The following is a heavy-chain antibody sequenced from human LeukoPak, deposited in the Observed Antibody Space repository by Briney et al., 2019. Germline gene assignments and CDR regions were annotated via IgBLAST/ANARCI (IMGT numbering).Heavy chain of an antibody. CDR2: ISSSGSTI. J-gene: IGHJ3*01. V-gene: IGHV3-48*03. D-gene: IGHD2-8*02. Sequence: GGSLRLSCAASGFTFSSYEMNWVRQAPGKGLEWVSYISSSGSTIYYADSVKGRFTISRDNSKNTLYLQMNSLRAEDTAVYYCARDSTGWQANAYDVWGQGTMVTVSS. CDR3: ARDSTGWQANAYDV. CDR1: GFTFSSYE.